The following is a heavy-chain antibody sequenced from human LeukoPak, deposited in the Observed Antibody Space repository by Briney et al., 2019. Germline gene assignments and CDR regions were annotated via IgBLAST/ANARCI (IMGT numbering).Heavy chain of an antibody. V-gene: IGHV3-30*02. CDR3: AKNVVPAALPDY. J-gene: IGHJ4*02. CDR1: GFTFSSYG. D-gene: IGHD2-2*01. CDR2: IRYDGSNK. Sequence: GGSLRLSCAASGFTFSSYGMHWVRQAPGKGLEWVAFIRYDGSNKYYADSVKGRFTISRDNSKNTLYLQMNSLRAEDTAVYYCAKNVVPAALPDYWGQGTLVTVSS.